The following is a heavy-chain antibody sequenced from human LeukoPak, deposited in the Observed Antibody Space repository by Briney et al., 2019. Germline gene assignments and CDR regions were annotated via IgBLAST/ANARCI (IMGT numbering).Heavy chain of an antibody. J-gene: IGHJ4*02. CDR3: ARFSLGSGTTGY. D-gene: IGHD1-7*01. CDR2: ISAYNGNT. Sequence: ASVKVSCKASGGTFSSYAISWVRQAPGQGLEWMGWISAYNGNTNYAQKLQGRVTMTTDTSTSTAYMELRSLRSDDTAVYYCARFSLGSGTTGYWGQGTLVTVSS. V-gene: IGHV1-18*01. CDR1: GGTFSSYA.